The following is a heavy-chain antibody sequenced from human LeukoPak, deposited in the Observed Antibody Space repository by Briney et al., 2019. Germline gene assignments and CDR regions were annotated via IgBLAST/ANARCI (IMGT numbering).Heavy chain of an antibody. J-gene: IGHJ4*02. CDR2: IDWDDDK. D-gene: IGHD2-21*02. CDR3: ARMAQDCGGDCYSGLYYFDY. V-gene: IGHV2-70*04. Sequence: ESGPALVKPTQTLTLTCTFSGFSLRTSGMRVSWIRQPPGKALEWLSRIDWDDDKFYSTSLKTRLTISKDTSKTQVVLTMTNMDPVDTATYYCARMAQDCGGDCYSGLYYFDYWGQGTLVTVSS. CDR1: GFSLRTSGMR.